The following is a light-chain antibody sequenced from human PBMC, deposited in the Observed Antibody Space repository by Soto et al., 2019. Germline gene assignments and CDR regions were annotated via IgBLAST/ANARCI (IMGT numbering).Light chain of an antibody. J-gene: IGKJ4*01. Sequence: VMTHATATLYVSPVEIATPSCRASQTINNNVAWYQLKDGQVPRLVIYGASSRATGIPDRFSGSGSGTDFTLTISRLEPEDFAVYYCQQYGSSLTFGGGTKVDIK. CDR1: QTINNN. CDR2: GAS. V-gene: IGKV3-20*01. CDR3: QQYGSSLT.